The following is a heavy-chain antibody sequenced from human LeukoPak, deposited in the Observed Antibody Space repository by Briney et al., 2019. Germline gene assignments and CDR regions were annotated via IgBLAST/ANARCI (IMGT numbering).Heavy chain of an antibody. Sequence: GGSLRLSCAASGFTFSSYAMHWVRQAPGKGLEWVAVISYDGSNKYYADSVKGRFTISRDNSKNTLYLQMNSLRAEDTAVYYCARGRWNDDVSDYWGQGTLVTVSS. CDR1: GFTFSSYA. D-gene: IGHD1-1*01. J-gene: IGHJ4*02. CDR3: ARGRWNDDVSDY. V-gene: IGHV3-30*04. CDR2: ISYDGSNK.